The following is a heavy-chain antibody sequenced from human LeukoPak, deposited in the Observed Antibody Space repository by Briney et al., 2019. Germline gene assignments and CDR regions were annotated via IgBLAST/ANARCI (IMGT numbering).Heavy chain of an antibody. CDR1: GFYFGGHA. CDR3: AKLISSSWPN. V-gene: IGHV3-48*04. J-gene: IGHJ4*02. CDR2: ITYGSDTI. D-gene: IGHD6-13*01. Sequence: GGSLRLSCVASGFYFGGHAMHWLRQAPGKGLEWVAYITYGSDTIFYADSVKGRFTVSRDNAKNSLYLQMNSLRAEDTAVYYCAKLISSSWPNWGQGTLVTVSS.